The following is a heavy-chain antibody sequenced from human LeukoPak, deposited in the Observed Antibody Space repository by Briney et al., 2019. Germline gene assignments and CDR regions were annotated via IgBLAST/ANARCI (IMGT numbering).Heavy chain of an antibody. CDR3: ATSYQLPHAFDI. V-gene: IGHV3-23*01. J-gene: IGHJ3*02. Sequence: PGGSLRLSCAASGFTFSTYAMSWVRQAPGKGLEWVSAISGSGGSTYYADSVKGRFTISRDNSKNTLYPQMNSLRAEDTAVYYCATSYQLPHAFDIWGQGTMVTVSS. CDR2: ISGSGGST. CDR1: GFTFSTYA. D-gene: IGHD2-2*01.